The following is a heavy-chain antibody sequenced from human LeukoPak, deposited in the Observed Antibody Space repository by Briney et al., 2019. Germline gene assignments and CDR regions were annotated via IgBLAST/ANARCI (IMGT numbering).Heavy chain of an antibody. D-gene: IGHD6-6*01. CDR1: GYSFTGYY. CDR3: ARDRWARNYYYYYYMDV. Sequence: GASVKVSCKASGYSFTGYYMHWVRQAPGQGLEWMGWINPNSGDTKYAQKFQGRVTMTRDTSISTAYMELRSLRSDDTAVYYCARDRWARNYYYYYYMDVWGKGTTVTVSS. J-gene: IGHJ6*03. CDR2: INPNSGDT. V-gene: IGHV1-2*02.